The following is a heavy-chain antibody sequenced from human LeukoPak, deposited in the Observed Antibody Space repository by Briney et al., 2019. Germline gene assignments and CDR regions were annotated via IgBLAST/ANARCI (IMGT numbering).Heavy chain of an antibody. V-gene: IGHV4-34*01. CDR1: GGSFSGYY. CDR2: INHSGST. CDR3: ARHPITMVRGVYYFDY. J-gene: IGHJ4*02. Sequence: SETLSLTCAVCGGSFSGYYWSWIRQPPGKGLEWIGEINHSGSTNYNPSLKSRVTISVDTSKNQFSLKLSSVTAADTAVYYCARHPITMVRGVYYFDYWGQGTLVTVSS. D-gene: IGHD3-10*01.